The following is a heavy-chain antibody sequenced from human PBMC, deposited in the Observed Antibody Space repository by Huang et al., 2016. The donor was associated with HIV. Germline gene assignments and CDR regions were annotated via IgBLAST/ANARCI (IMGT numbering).Heavy chain of an antibody. CDR1: GYTFSSFG. D-gene: IGHD5-18*01. J-gene: IGHJ6*03. Sequence: QVQLVQSGAEVKKPGASVKVSCKASGYTFSSFGIRWVRQAPGQGLAWGGWISVYNGKTKFAQKFQGRLTMTTDTSTSTAYMELRSLRSDDTSVYYCARGGGIQLWLLGYYYMDVWGNGTTVTVSS. V-gene: IGHV1-18*01. CDR2: ISVYNGKT. CDR3: ARGGGIQLWLLGYYYMDV.